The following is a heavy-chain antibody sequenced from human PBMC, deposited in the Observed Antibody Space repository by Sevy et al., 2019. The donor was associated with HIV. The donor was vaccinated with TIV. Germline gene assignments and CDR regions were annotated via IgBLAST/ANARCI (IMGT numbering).Heavy chain of an antibody. V-gene: IGHV3-48*02. Sequence: GGSLRLSCAASGFTFSSYSMKWVRQAPGKGLEWVSYISSSSSTIYYADSVKGRFTISRDNAKNSLYLQMNSLRDEDTAVYYCARDRCSSTSCYLYYWGQGTLVTVSS. CDR3: ARDRCSSTSCYLYY. D-gene: IGHD2-2*01. J-gene: IGHJ4*02. CDR1: GFTFSSYS. CDR2: ISSSSSTI.